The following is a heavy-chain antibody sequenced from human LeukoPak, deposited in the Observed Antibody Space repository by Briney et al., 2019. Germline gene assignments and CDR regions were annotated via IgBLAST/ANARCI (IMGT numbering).Heavy chain of an antibody. D-gene: IGHD6-19*01. CDR1: GFTFSTYN. CDR3: ARDSSGWYHWFDP. V-gene: IGHV3-48*04. CDR2: ISSSGSTI. J-gene: IGHJ5*02. Sequence: GGSLRLSCAASGFTFSTYNMNWVRQAPGKGLEWVSSISSSGSTIYYADSVKGRFTISRDNAKNSLYLQMNSLRVDDTAVYYCARDSSGWYHWFDPWGQGTLVTVSS.